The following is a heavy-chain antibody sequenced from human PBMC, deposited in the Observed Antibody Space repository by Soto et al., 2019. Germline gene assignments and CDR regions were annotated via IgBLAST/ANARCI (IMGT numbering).Heavy chain of an antibody. V-gene: IGHV1-3*05. CDR1: GYTFTSYA. CDR2: INDGNGNT. Sequence: QVQLVQSGAEEKKPGASVKVSCKASGYTFTSYATHWVRQAPGQRLEWMGWINDGNGNTKYSQKFQGRVTITRDTSASTAYMELSSLRSEDTAVYYCARSIVVVTALDYWGQGTLVTVSS. J-gene: IGHJ4*02. CDR3: ARSIVVVTALDY. D-gene: IGHD2-21*02.